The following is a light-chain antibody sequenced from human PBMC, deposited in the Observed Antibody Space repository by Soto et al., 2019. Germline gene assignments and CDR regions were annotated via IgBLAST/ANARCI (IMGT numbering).Light chain of an antibody. V-gene: IGKV3-11*01. CDR2: GAF. Sequence: PGERATLSCRASPSVANFVAWYQQKPGQAPRLLIYGAFNRATGIPARFSGSGSGTDFTLTISSLEPEDSAVYYCQQYDNLPLTFGGGTKVEIK. J-gene: IGKJ4*01. CDR3: QQYDNLPLT. CDR1: PSVANF.